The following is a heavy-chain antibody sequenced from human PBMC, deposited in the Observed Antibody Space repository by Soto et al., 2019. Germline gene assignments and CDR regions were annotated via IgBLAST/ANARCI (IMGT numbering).Heavy chain of an antibody. Sequence: QVQLVQSGAEVKKPGASVKVSCKASGYTFTSYGISWVRQAPGQGLEWMGWISAYNGNTNYAQKLQGRVTMTTDTSTSTGYMELRSLRSDDTAVYYCARDPPRGSGSYYPRGRYDHWGQGTLVTVSS. CDR1: GYTFTSYG. J-gene: IGHJ4*02. D-gene: IGHD3-10*01. CDR3: ARDPPRGSGSYYPRGRYDH. V-gene: IGHV1-18*01. CDR2: ISAYNGNT.